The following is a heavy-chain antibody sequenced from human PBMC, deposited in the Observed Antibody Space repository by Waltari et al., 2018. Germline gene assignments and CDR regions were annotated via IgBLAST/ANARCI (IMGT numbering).Heavy chain of an antibody. CDR1: GGPLNRYS. J-gene: IGHJ5*02. V-gene: IGHV4-59*08. CDR2: IHYSGNT. CDR3: ARRNFLVTTHQEVAGTEWFDP. Sequence: QVQLQDSGPGLVKPSETLSLTCTVSGGPLNRYSWTWLRQVPGKGLEWLGNIHYSGNTKYNPSLKSRVTISVDMSKNQFSMRLSSVTAADTAVYYCARRNFLVTTHQEVAGTEWFDPWGQGTLVTVSS. D-gene: IGHD6-19*01.